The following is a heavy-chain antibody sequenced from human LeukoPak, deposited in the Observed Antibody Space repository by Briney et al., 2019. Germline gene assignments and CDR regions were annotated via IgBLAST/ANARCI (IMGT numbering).Heavy chain of an antibody. Sequence: SETLSLTCAVYGGSFSGYYWSWIRQPPGKGLEWIGEINHSGSTNYNPSLKSRVTISVDTSKNQFSLQLNSVTPEDTAVYYCARENSSGLIRGDAFDIWGQGTMVTVSS. CDR3: ARENSSGLIRGDAFDI. V-gene: IGHV4-34*01. CDR2: INHSGST. J-gene: IGHJ3*02. CDR1: GGSFSGYY. D-gene: IGHD6-19*01.